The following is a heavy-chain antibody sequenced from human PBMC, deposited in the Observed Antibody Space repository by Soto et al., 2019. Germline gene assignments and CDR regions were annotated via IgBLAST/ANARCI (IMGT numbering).Heavy chain of an antibody. D-gene: IGHD1-7*01. CDR1: GFSFVNYA. CDR3: AKATTTGCSFKPFDS. CDR2: LSGSGTST. J-gene: IGHJ4*02. Sequence: GGSLRLSCAASGFSFVNYAMNWVRQAPGKGLEWVSGLSGSGTSTYYADSVKGRFTISRDNSRDTLFLQMNSLTADDTAVYYCAKATTTGCSFKPFDSWGQGALVTVSS. V-gene: IGHV3-23*01.